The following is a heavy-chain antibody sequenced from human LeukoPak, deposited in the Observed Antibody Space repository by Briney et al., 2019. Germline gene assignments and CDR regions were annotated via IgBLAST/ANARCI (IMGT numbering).Heavy chain of an antibody. CDR1: GFTFSSYW. Sequence: GGSLRLSCAASGFTFSSYWMHWVRQTPGKGLVWVSRINSDGSGTTYADSVKGRFTISRDNAKNSLYLQMDSLRDEDTAVYYCARDVDYGFDYWGQGTLVTVSS. J-gene: IGHJ4*02. D-gene: IGHD4-17*01. CDR2: INSDGSGT. CDR3: ARDVDYGFDY. V-gene: IGHV3-74*01.